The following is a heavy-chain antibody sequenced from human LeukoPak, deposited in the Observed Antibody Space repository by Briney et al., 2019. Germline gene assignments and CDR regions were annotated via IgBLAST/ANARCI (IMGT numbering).Heavy chain of an antibody. V-gene: IGHV3-30*18. CDR2: ISYDGSNK. J-gene: IGHJ5*02. D-gene: IGHD6-6*01. CDR1: GFTFSSYG. CDR3: AKGFIAATDP. Sequence: PGRSLGLSCAASGFTFSSYGMHWVRQAPGKGLEWVAVISYDGSNKYYADSVRGRFTISRDNSKNTLYLQMNSLRAEDTAVYYCAKGFIAATDPWGQGTLVTVSS.